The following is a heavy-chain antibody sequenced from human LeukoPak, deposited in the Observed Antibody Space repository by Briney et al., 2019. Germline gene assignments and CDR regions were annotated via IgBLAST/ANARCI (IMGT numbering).Heavy chain of an antibody. D-gene: IGHD3-22*01. J-gene: IGHJ3*02. CDR2: ISWNSGSI. CDR1: GFTFDDYA. Sequence: PGRSLRLSCAASGFTFDDYAMHWVRQAPGKGLEWVSGISWNSGSIGYADSVKGRFTISRDNAKNSLYLQMNSLRAEDTALYYCAKDMDYYDSSGYYHDAFDIWGQGTMVTVSS. V-gene: IGHV3-9*01. CDR3: AKDMDYYDSSGYYHDAFDI.